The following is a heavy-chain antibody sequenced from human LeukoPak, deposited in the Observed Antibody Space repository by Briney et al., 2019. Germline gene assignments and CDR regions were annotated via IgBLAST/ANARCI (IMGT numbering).Heavy chain of an antibody. D-gene: IGHD2-2*01. J-gene: IGHJ6*02. Sequence: SETLSLTCTVSGASISSYYWSWIRQHPGKGLEWIGYIYYSGSTYYNPSLKSRVTISVDTSKNQFSLKLSSVTAADTAVYYCAREREDIVVVPAATYYYYGMDVWGQGTTVTVSS. CDR3: AREREDIVVVPAATYYYYGMDV. V-gene: IGHV4-59*01. CDR1: GASISSYY. CDR2: IYYSGST.